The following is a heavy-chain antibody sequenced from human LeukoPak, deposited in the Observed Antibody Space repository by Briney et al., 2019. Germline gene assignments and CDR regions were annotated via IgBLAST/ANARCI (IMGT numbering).Heavy chain of an antibody. V-gene: IGHV4-30-2*01. CDR2: IYHSGST. D-gene: IGHD2-2*01. CDR1: GGSISSGGYY. J-gene: IGHJ4*02. CDR3: AGHHTSSRPMDY. Sequence: PSQTLPLTCTVSGGSISSGGYYWSWIRQPPGKGLEWIGYIYHSGSTYYNPSLKSRVTISVDRSKNQFSLKLSSVTAADTATYYCAGHHTSSRPMDYWGRGTLVTVPP.